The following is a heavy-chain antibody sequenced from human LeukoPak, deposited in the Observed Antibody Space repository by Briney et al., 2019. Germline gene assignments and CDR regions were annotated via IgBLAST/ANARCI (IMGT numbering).Heavy chain of an antibody. CDR3: ARDISGSYWPDAFDI. CDR1: GYTFTSYG. Sequence: EASVKVSCKASGYTFTSYGISWVRQAPGQGLEWMGWISAYNGNTNYAQKLQGRVTMTTDTSTSTAYMELRSLRSDDTAVYYCARDISGSYWPDAFDIWGQGTMVTVSS. D-gene: IGHD1-26*01. CDR2: ISAYNGNT. J-gene: IGHJ3*02. V-gene: IGHV1-18*01.